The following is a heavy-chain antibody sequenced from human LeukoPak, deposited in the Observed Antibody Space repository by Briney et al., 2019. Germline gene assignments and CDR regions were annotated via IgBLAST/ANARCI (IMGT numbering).Heavy chain of an antibody. CDR2: ISTYNGNT. J-gene: IGHJ4*02. D-gene: IGHD6-19*01. V-gene: IGHV1-18*01. CDR1: GYTFTNYV. CDR3: ARDPHQFSSGWSHFDY. Sequence: ASVKVSCKASGYTFTNYVISWVRQAPGQGLEWMGWISTYNGNTNYTQKLQGRVTMTTDTSTSTAYMELRSLRSDDTAVYYCARDPHQFSSGWSHFDYWGQGALVTVSS.